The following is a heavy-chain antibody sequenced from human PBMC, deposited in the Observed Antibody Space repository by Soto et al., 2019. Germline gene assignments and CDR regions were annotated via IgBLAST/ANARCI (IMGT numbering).Heavy chain of an antibody. Sequence: PSETLSLTCAVSGYSISSGYYWGWIRQPPGKGLEWIGSIYHSGSTYYNPSLKSRVTISVDTSKNQFSLKLSSVTAADTAVYYCAGRGRLYYYDSSGYYSYWGQGTLVTVSS. D-gene: IGHD3-22*01. V-gene: IGHV4-38-2*01. CDR3: AGRGRLYYYDSSGYYSY. CDR1: GYSISSGYY. J-gene: IGHJ4*02. CDR2: IYHSGST.